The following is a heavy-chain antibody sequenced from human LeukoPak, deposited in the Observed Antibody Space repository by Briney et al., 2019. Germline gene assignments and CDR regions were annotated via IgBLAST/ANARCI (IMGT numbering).Heavy chain of an antibody. J-gene: IGHJ4*02. V-gene: IGHV1-2*02. CDR2: IHPRSGET. CDR3: ARDGEYGTGSYYSGCFDY. D-gene: IGHD3-10*01. CDR1: GYSFTAFY. Sequence: AAVKVSCKASGYSFTAFYIHWVRQAPGQGLEWMGWIHPRSGETNYAYKFRGRVTMTRDTSISTTYMDLGSLGSDDTAVYYCARDGEYGTGSYYSGCFDYWGQGTLVT.